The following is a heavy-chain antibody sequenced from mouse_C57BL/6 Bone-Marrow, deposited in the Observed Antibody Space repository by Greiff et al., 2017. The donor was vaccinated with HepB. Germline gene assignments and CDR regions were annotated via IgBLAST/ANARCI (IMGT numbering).Heavy chain of an antibody. CDR1: GYTFTSYG. J-gene: IGHJ1*03. CDR2: IYPRSGNT. V-gene: IGHV1-81*01. CDR3: ARNFITTHFDV. D-gene: IGHD1-1*01. Sequence: QVHVKQSGAELARPGASVKLSCKASGYTFTSYGISWVKQRTGQGLEWIGEIYPRSGNTYYNEKFKGKATLTADKSSSTAYMELRSLTSEDSAVYFCARNFITTHFDVWGTGTTVTVSS.